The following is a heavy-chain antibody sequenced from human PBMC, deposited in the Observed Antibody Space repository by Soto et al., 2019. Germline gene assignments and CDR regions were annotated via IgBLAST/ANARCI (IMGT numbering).Heavy chain of an antibody. D-gene: IGHD3-10*01. CDR2: ISGSGGST. J-gene: IGHJ6*02. Sequence: GGSLRLSCAASGFTFSSYAMSWVRQAPGKGLEWVSAISGSGGSTYYADSVKGRFTISRDNSKNTLYLQMNSLRAEDTAVYYCAKDHDYGSGSLNGMDVWGPVPTVTFS. CDR3: AKDHDYGSGSLNGMDV. CDR1: GFTFSSYA. V-gene: IGHV3-23*01.